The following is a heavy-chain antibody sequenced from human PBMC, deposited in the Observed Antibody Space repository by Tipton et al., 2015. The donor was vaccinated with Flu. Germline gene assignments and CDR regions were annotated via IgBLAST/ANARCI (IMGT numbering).Heavy chain of an antibody. CDR1: GFSVSSTY. CDR3: ARDPPIYYDTSGPLPYYIDY. J-gene: IGHJ4*02. D-gene: IGHD3-22*01. V-gene: IGHV3-66*02. CDR2: IHSGGST. Sequence: SLRLSCAVSGFSVSSTYMTWVRQAPGKGLEWVSVIHSGGSTYYADSVKGRFTISRDNSKNTVFLQMNNLRPEDTAVYYCARDPPIYYDTSGPLPYYIDYWGQRTLVTVSS.